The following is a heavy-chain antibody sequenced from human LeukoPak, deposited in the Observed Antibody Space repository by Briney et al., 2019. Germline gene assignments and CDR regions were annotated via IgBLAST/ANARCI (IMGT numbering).Heavy chain of an antibody. CDR2: ISAYNGNT. D-gene: IGHD3-22*01. Sequence: ASVKVSCRASGYTFTSYGISWVRQAPGQGLEWMGWISAYNGNTNYAQKLQGRVTMTTDTSTSTAHMELRSLRSDDTAVYDCARDHGDYDSSGYYSRYFQHWGQGTLVTVSS. J-gene: IGHJ1*01. CDR3: ARDHGDYDSSGYYSRYFQH. V-gene: IGHV1-18*01. CDR1: GYTFTSYG.